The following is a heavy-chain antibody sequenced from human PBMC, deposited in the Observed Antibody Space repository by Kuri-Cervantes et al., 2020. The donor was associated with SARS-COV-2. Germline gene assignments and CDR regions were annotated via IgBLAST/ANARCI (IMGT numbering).Heavy chain of an antibody. Sequence: VSVKVSCKASGYTFTSHGISWVRQAPGQGLEWMGWISAYNGNTNYAQKLQGRVTMTTDTSTSTAYMELRSLRSDDTAVYYCARDMGDRLLWFGELLYWGQGTLVTVSS. CDR1: GYTFTSHG. V-gene: IGHV1-18*04. D-gene: IGHD3-10*01. CDR3: ARDMGDRLLWFGELLY. J-gene: IGHJ4*02. CDR2: ISAYNGNT.